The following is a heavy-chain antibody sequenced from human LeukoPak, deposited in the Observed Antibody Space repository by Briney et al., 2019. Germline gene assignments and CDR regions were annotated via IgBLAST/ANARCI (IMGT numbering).Heavy chain of an antibody. CDR2: MNPNSGNT. CDR3: ATAWVVVPAGLFDY. J-gene: IGHJ4*02. D-gene: IGHD2-2*01. Sequence: GASVKVSCKASGYTFTSYDINWVRQATGQGLEWMGWMNPNSGNTGYAQKFQGRVTMTEDTSTDTAYMELSSLRSEDTAVYYCATAWVVVPAGLFDYWGQGTLVTVSS. V-gene: IGHV1-8*01. CDR1: GYTFTSYD.